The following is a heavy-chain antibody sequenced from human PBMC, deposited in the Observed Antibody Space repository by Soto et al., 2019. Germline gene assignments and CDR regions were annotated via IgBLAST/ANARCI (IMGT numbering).Heavy chain of an antibody. Sequence: SETLSLTCTVSGGSISSSSYYWGWIRQPPGKGLEWIGSIYYSGSTYYNPSLKSRVTISVDTSKNQFSLKLSSVTAADTAVYYCARSYYDFWSGYYFKAFDIWGQGTMVTVSS. D-gene: IGHD3-3*01. J-gene: IGHJ3*02. CDR2: IYYSGST. CDR1: GGSISSSSYY. V-gene: IGHV4-39*01. CDR3: ARSYYDFWSGYYFKAFDI.